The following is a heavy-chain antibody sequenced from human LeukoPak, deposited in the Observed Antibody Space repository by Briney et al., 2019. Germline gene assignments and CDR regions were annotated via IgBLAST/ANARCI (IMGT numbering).Heavy chain of an antibody. CDR3: ARGGSGSYYVK. D-gene: IGHD3-10*01. Sequence: SETLSLTCAVSGGSISSSNWWGWVRQPPGKGLEWTGEIYHSGHTNYNPPLKSRVTTSLDKSKNQGSLKLSSVPAADTAVFYCARGGSGSYYVKWDQGTLVTVSS. V-gene: IGHV4-4*02. J-gene: IGHJ4*02. CDR2: IYHSGHT. CDR1: GGSISSSNW.